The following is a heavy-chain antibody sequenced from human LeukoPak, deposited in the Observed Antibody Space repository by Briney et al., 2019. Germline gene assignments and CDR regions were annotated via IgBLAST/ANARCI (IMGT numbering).Heavy chain of an antibody. CDR3: ATVDGSGSIHD. Sequence: ASVKVSCKASGGTFSGYAISWVRQAPGQGLEWMGGIIPMFGTTNYAQKFQGRVTSIADESTSTAYMELSSLRSDDTAVYYCATVDGSGSIHDWGQGTLVTVSS. V-gene: IGHV1-69*13. CDR1: GGTFSGYA. D-gene: IGHD3-10*01. CDR2: IIPMFGTT. J-gene: IGHJ4*02.